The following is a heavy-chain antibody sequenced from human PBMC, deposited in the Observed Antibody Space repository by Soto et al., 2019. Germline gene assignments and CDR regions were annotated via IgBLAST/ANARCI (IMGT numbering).Heavy chain of an antibody. V-gene: IGHV4-59*01. Sequence: SETLSLTCTVSGGSISSYYWSWIRQPPGKGLEWIGYIYYSGSTTYNPSLESRVTISVDTSKNQFSLKLSSVTAADTAVYYCARIATVTTGFVYYYYYMDVWGKGTKVTVSS. CDR3: ARIATVTTGFVYYYYYMDV. J-gene: IGHJ6*03. CDR1: GGSISSYY. CDR2: IYYSGST. D-gene: IGHD4-17*01.